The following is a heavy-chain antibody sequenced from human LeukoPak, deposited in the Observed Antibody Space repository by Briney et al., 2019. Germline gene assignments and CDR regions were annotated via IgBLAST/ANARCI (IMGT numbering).Heavy chain of an antibody. CDR2: INTDSGGT. V-gene: IGHV1-2*02. CDR1: GYTFTFYY. D-gene: IGHD4-17*01. J-gene: IGHJ4*02. Sequence: ASVTVSFTASGYTFTFYYIDWVRHAPGQGLEWMGWINTDSGGTNYAQKFQGRVTMTRDTSTSTAYMELSSLRSDDTAFYYCARDTITVTTPYFDYWGQGTLVTVPS. CDR3: ARDTITVTTPYFDY.